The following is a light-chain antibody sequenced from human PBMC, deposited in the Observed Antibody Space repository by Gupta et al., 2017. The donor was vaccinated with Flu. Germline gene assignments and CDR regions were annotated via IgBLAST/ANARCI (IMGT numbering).Light chain of an antibody. Sequence: SDSGDNKCVSRDPQFPGKAPNTIMFEVSVRRSRVSSGFSGSKSGNTASLTISGLQAEDEADYYGSSYTTSNTLVFGSGTQVTVL. J-gene: IGLJ1*01. CDR2: EVS. CDR3: SSYTTSNTLV. CDR1: SDSGDNKC. V-gene: IGLV2-14*01.